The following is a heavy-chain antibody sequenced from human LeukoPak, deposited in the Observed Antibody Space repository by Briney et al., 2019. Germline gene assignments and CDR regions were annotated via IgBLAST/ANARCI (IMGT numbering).Heavy chain of an antibody. J-gene: IGHJ4*02. Sequence: PGGSLRLSCAASGFTFSSYGMHWVRQAPGKGLEWVAVISYDGSNKYYADSVKGRFTISRDNSKNTLYLQMNSVRAEDTAVYSCAKDRDYYGSGSYSSFDYWGQGTLVTVSS. CDR2: ISYDGSNK. CDR3: AKDRDYYGSGSYSSFDY. CDR1: GFTFSSYG. V-gene: IGHV3-30*18. D-gene: IGHD3-10*01.